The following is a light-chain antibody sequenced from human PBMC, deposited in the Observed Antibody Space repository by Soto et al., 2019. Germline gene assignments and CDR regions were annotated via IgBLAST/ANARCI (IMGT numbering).Light chain of an antibody. Sequence: NFLLTQPRSVSESPGKTVTISCTPTSGNIATNYVQWHQHRPGSATRSVIYDDNERPSGVPDRFSGSVDRSSNSASLTISGLKNEDEADYFCQSYDVDNVVFGGGTKVTVL. CDR3: QSYDVDNVV. CDR2: DDN. CDR1: SGNIATNY. V-gene: IGLV6-57*04. J-gene: IGLJ2*01.